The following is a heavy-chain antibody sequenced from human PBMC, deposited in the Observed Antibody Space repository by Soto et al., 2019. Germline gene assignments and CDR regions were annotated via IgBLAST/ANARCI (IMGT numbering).Heavy chain of an antibody. CDR2: IIPIFGTA. J-gene: IGHJ4*02. D-gene: IGHD3-22*01. CDR1: GYTFTSYY. CDR3: AGTYYYDSSGYYYALDY. Sequence: ASVKVSCKASGYTFTSYYMHWVLQAPGQGLEWMGGIIPIFGTANYAQKFQGRVTITADESTSTAYMELSSLRSEDTAVYYCAGTYYYDSSGYYYALDYWGQGTLVTVSS. V-gene: IGHV1-69*13.